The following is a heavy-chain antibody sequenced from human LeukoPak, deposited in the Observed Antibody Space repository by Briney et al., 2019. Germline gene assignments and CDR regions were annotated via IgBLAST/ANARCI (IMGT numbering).Heavy chain of an antibody. Sequence: GGSLRLSCAASGFTFSIYAMSCVRQAPGKGLEWVSAISGSGGSTYYADSVKGRFTISRDNSKNTLYLQMNSLRADDTAVYYCAKDPFGTVTTFDYWGQGTLVTVSS. CDR1: GFTFSIYA. D-gene: IGHD4-17*01. V-gene: IGHV3-23*01. CDR2: ISGSGGST. CDR3: AKDPFGTVTTFDY. J-gene: IGHJ4*02.